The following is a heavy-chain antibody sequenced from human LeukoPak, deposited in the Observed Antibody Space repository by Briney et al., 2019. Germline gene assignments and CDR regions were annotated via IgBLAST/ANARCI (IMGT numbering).Heavy chain of an antibody. V-gene: IGHV3-21*01. CDR2: ISSSSSYI. CDR3: ASSGPLSAAGTDY. J-gene: IGHJ4*02. CDR1: GFTFSSYS. Sequence: PGGSLRLSCAASGFTFSSYSMNWVRQAPGKGLEWVSSISSSSSYIYYADSVKGRFTISRDNAKNSLYLQMNSLRAEDTAVYYCASSGPLSAAGTDYWGQGTLVTVSS. D-gene: IGHD6-13*01.